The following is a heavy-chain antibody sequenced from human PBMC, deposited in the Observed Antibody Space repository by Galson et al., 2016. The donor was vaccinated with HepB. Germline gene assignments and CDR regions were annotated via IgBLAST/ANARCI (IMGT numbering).Heavy chain of an antibody. J-gene: IGHJ6*02. CDR2: TYYRSKWFN. D-gene: IGHD2-21*01. Sequence: CAISGDSVSSNSATWNWIRQSPSRGLEWLGRTYYRSKWFNDYATAVKTRININPDTSKNHFSLRLNSVTPEDTAMYYCVRQYSSTSFYYGLDVWGQGTTVTVSS. V-gene: IGHV6-1*01. CDR3: VRQYSSTSFYYGLDV. CDR1: GDSVSSNSAT.